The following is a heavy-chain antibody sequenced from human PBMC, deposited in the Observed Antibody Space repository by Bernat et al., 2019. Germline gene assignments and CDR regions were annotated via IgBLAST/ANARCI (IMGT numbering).Heavy chain of an antibody. CDR1: GFSFSTYA. V-gene: IGHV3-23*01. CDR3: AEDSRISGATPSSFDN. Sequence: EVQLLESGGGLVQPGGSLRLSCAASGFSFSTYAMSWVRQAPGKGLEWVSHISGSGGSTYYADSVKGRFTISRDNPKNTLYLQMNSLRVEDTAIYYCAEDSRISGATPSSFDNWGQGTLVTVSS. CDR2: ISGSGGST. J-gene: IGHJ4*02. D-gene: IGHD1-20*01.